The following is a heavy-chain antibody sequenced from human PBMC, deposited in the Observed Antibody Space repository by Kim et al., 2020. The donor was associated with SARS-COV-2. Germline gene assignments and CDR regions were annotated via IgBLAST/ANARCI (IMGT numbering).Heavy chain of an antibody. CDR3: AREGLFEYISSSYDY. D-gene: IGHD6-6*01. J-gene: IGHJ4*02. Sequence: PRFQGRVTITRDTSITTVYMDLSSLRSDDTAVYYCAREGLFEYISSSYDYWGQGTLVTVSS. V-gene: IGHV1-2*02.